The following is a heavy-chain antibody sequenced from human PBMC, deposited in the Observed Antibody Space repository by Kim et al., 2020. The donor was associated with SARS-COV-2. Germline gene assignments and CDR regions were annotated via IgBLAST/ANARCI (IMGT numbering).Heavy chain of an antibody. CDR3: ARNYGYGSGSFYSY. D-gene: IGHD3-10*01. CDR2: IYYTEST. J-gene: IGHJ4*02. CDR1: GDSIGSYY. Sequence: SETLSLTCTVSGDSIGSYYWIWIRQPPGKGLEWIGDIYYTESTNYYPSLKSRVAISVDTSKNQFSLKLSSVTAADTAVYYCARNYGYGSGSFYSYWGQG. V-gene: IGHV4-59*08.